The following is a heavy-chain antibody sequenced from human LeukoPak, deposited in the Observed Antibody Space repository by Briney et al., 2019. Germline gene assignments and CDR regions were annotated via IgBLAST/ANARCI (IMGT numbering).Heavy chain of an antibody. Sequence: GGSLRLSCAASGFTFSSYAMSWVRQAPGKGLEWVSAISGSGGSTYYADSVKGRFTISRDNSKNTLYLQMNSLRAEDTAVYYCARGRPPFWSAPGGTYYFDYWGQGTLVTVSS. CDR3: ARGRPPFWSAPGGTYYFDY. D-gene: IGHD3-3*01. J-gene: IGHJ4*02. CDR2: ISGSGGST. V-gene: IGHV3-23*01. CDR1: GFTFSSYA.